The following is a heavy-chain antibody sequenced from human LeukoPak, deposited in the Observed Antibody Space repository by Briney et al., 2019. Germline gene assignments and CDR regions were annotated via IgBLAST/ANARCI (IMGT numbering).Heavy chain of an antibody. D-gene: IGHD3-10*01. CDR2: ISYDGSNK. CDR1: GFTFSSYA. J-gene: IGHJ4*02. CDR3: ARLGRRGELLSGFDY. Sequence: GGSLRLSCAASGFTFSSYAMHWVRQAPGKGLEWVAVISYDGSNKYYADSVKGRFTISRDNSKNTLCLQMNSLRAEDTAVYYCARLGRRGELLSGFDYWGQGTLVTVSS. V-gene: IGHV3-30*04.